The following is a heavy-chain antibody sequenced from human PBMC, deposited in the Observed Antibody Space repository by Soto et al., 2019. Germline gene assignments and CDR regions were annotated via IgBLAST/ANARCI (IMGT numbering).Heavy chain of an antibody. J-gene: IGHJ6*02. CDR1: GGSFSGYY. D-gene: IGHD3-10*01. CDR3: ARFRGLRGIHPYCYYGMDV. Sequence: QVPLQQWGAGLLKPSETLSLTCAVYGGSFSGYYWSWIRQPPGQGLEWIGEINHSGSTNYNPSLKSLVTISVDTSKNQFSLKLSSVTAADTAVYYCARFRGLRGIHPYCYYGMDVWGQGTTVTVSS. CDR2: INHSGST. V-gene: IGHV4-34*01.